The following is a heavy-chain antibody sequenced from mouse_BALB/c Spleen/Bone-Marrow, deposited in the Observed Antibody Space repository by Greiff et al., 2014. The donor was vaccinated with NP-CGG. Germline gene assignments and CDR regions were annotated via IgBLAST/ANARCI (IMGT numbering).Heavy chain of an antibody. CDR3: TRSGTLGAMDY. J-gene: IGHJ4*01. V-gene: IGHV5-17*02. D-gene: IGHD3-3*01. CDR2: ISSGSSTI. CDR1: GFTFSSFG. Sequence: EVHLVESGGGSVQPGGSRKLSCAASGFTFSSFGMHWVRQAPEKGLEWVAYISSGSSTIYYADTMKGRFTISRDNPKNTLFLQMTSLRSEDTAMYYCTRSGTLGAMDYWGQGTSVTVSS.